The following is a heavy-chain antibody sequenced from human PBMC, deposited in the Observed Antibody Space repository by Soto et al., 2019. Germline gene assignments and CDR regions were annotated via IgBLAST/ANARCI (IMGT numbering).Heavy chain of an antibody. CDR1: GFTFSSYE. J-gene: IGHJ4*02. V-gene: IGHV3-48*03. CDR3: ARVNPGSSYYFDY. D-gene: IGHD6-6*01. Sequence: GWSLRLSCAASGFTFSSYEMNWVRQAPGKGLEWVSYISSSGSTIYYADSVKGRFTISRDNAKNSLYLQMNSLRAEDTAVYYCARVNPGSSYYFDYWGQGTLVTVSS. CDR2: ISSSGSTI.